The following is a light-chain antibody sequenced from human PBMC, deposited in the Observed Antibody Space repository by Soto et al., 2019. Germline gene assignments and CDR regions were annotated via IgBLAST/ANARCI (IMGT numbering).Light chain of an antibody. J-gene: IGKJ1*01. V-gene: IGKV1-27*01. CDR2: GAS. CDR1: QGISNC. Sequence: IQMTQSPSTLSASVGDRVTITCRASQGISNCLAWYQPKPGKVPTLLVYGASTLQSGVPSRFSGSGSGTDFSLTISSLRPEDIATYYCQNYHSAPWTVGQGTTVDVK. CDR3: QNYHSAPWT.